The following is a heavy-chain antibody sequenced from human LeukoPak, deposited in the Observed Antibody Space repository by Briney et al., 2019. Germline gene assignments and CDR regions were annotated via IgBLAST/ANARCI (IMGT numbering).Heavy chain of an antibody. CDR2: VHYGGNT. J-gene: IGHJ3*02. D-gene: IGHD2-2*01. CDR1: GGSISPYY. Sequence: SETLSLTCTVSGGSISPYYWSWIRQPPGGGLEWIGSVHYGGNTNYNPSLKSRVTMSLDTSKNQFSLKLSSVTAADTAVYYCARLEDTRGAFDIWGQGTMVTVSS. V-gene: IGHV4-59*08. CDR3: ARLEDTRGAFDI.